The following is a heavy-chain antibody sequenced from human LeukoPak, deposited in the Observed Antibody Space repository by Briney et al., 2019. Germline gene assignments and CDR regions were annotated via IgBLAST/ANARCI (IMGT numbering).Heavy chain of an antibody. CDR3: ARANCSSTSCPLGY. J-gene: IGHJ4*02. Sequence: PGGALRLTCAASGFTFDDYGMSWVRQAPGKGLQWVSGINWNGGSTGYADSVKGRFTISRDNAKNSVYLKMNSLRAEETALYYCARANCSSTSCPLGYWGQGTLVTVSS. CDR2: INWNGGST. V-gene: IGHV3-20*04. D-gene: IGHD2-2*01. CDR1: GFTFDDYG.